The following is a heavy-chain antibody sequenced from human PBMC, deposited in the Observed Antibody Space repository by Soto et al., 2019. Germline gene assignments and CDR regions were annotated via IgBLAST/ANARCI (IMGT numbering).Heavy chain of an antibody. CDR2: AHFDGSS. CDR3: ARRARMGTQLWLPFDY. Sequence: SETLSLTCLVSGDSINSARDYWGWIRQTPGKGLEWIATAHFDGSSYYNPSLKSRVNILVDTSKNQVSLQLTSVTAADTAIYYCARRARMGTQLWLPFDYWAQGILVTVSS. V-gene: IGHV4-39*01. CDR1: GDSINSARDY. D-gene: IGHD5-18*01. J-gene: IGHJ4*02.